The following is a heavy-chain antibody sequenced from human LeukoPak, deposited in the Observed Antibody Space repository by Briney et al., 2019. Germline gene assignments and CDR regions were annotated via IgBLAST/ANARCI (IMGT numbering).Heavy chain of an antibody. V-gene: IGHV4-30-2*01. CDR1: GGSISSGGYS. J-gene: IGHJ4*02. Sequence: SSETLSLTCAVSGGSISSGGYSWSWIRQPPGKGLEWIGYIYHSGSTYYNPSLKGRVTISVDRSKNQFSLKLSSVTAADTAVYYCARGAFGDYYFDYWGQGTLVTVSS. D-gene: IGHD4-17*01. CDR2: IYHSGST. CDR3: ARGAFGDYYFDY.